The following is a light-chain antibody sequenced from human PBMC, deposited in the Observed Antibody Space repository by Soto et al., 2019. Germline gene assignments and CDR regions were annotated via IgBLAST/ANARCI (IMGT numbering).Light chain of an antibody. Sequence: SYELTQPPSVSVAPGQTATMTCAGNNIGVKNVHWFQQKPGQAPVLVVYDDRDRPSGIPERLSGSNSGNTATLTISRVEAGDEADYYCQVWDSGSDHVVFGGGTKVTVL. CDR2: DDR. CDR3: QVWDSGSDHVV. V-gene: IGLV3-21*02. J-gene: IGLJ3*02. CDR1: NIGVKN.